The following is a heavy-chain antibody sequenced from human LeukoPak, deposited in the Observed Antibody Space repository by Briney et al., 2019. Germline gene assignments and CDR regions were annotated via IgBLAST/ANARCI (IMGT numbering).Heavy chain of an antibody. Sequence: RGSLRLSCAASGFTFSSYWMSWVRQAPGKGLEWVANIKQDGSEKYYVDSVKGRFTISRDNAKNTVFLQMSSLRAEDTAIYYCARGFEYSHGSGTSYYFDFWGQGTLVTVSS. CDR1: GFTFSSYW. CDR2: IKQDGSEK. V-gene: IGHV3-7*03. J-gene: IGHJ4*02. D-gene: IGHD3-10*01. CDR3: ARGFEYSHGSGTSYYFDF.